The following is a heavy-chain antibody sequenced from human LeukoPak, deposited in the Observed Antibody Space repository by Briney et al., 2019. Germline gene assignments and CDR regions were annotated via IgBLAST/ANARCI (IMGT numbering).Heavy chain of an antibody. Sequence: GGSLRLSCAASGFTFSSYSMNWVRQAPGKGLECVSSISSSSSYIYYADSVKGRFTISRDNAKNSLYLQMNSLRAEDTAVYYCARDQDGDYPNYFDYWGQGTLVTVSS. CDR3: ARDQDGDYPNYFDY. J-gene: IGHJ4*02. CDR1: GFTFSSYS. V-gene: IGHV3-21*01. CDR2: ISSSSSYI. D-gene: IGHD4-17*01.